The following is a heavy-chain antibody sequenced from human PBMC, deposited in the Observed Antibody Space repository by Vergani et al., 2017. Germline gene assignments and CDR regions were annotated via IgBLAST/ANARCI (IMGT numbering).Heavy chain of an antibody. D-gene: IGHD1-26*01. J-gene: IGHJ5*02. CDR2: IYYSGST. CDR3: ARLRGSGWEPHNWFDP. V-gene: IGHV4-39*01. Sequence: QLQLQESGPGLVKPSETLSLTCTVSGGSISSSSYYWGWIRQPPGKGLEWIGSIYYSGSTYYNPSLKSRVTISVDTSKNQFSLKLSSVTAADTAVDYCARLRGSGWEPHNWFDPWGQGTLVTVSS. CDR1: GGSISSSSYY.